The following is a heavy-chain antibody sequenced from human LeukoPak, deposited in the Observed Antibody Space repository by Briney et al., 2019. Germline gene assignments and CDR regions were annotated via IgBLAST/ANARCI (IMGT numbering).Heavy chain of an antibody. CDR2: INSDGSSI. CDR1: GLTFSSYW. J-gene: IGHJ4*02. D-gene: IGHD3-10*01. Sequence: PGGSLRLSCAASGLTFSSYWMHWVRQAPGKGVVWVSRINSDGSSISYADSVKGRFTISRDNAKNTLYLQMNGLRAEDTAVYYCTRGRGVSFDYWGQGTLVTVSS. CDR3: TRGRGVSFDY. V-gene: IGHV3-74*01.